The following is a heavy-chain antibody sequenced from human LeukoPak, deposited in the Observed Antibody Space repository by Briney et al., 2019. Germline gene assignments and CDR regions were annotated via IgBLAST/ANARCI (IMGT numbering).Heavy chain of an antibody. V-gene: IGHV4-59*01. CDR3: ARASSGGGIIDP. J-gene: IGHJ5*02. CDR1: GGSISSYY. D-gene: IGHD6-19*01. CDR2: IYYSGST. Sequence: PSETLSLTCTVSGGSISSYYWSWIRQPPGKGLEWIGYIYYSGSTSYNPSLKSRVTISVDTSKNQFSLKLSSVTAADTAVYYCARASSGGGIIDPWGQGTLVTVSS.